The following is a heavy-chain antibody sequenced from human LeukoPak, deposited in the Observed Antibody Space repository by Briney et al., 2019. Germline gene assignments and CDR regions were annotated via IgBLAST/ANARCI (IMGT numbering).Heavy chain of an antibody. Sequence: SETLSLTCAVYGGSFSGYYWSWIRQPPGKGLEWIGEINHSGSTNYNPSLKSRVTISVDTSKNQFSLKLSSVTAADTAVYYCARDRLDYDILTGFLTAYYFDYWGQGTLVTVSS. D-gene: IGHD3-9*01. CDR2: INHSGST. CDR3: ARDRLDYDILTGFLTAYYFDY. CDR1: GGSFSGYY. J-gene: IGHJ4*02. V-gene: IGHV4-34*01.